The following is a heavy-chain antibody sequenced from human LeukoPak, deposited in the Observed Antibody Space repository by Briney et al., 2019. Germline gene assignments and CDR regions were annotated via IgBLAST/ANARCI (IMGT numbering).Heavy chain of an antibody. CDR3: AKHNLLGYCSGGSCYSGAFDI. Sequence: SGGPLRLSCAASGFTFSSHAMSWVRQAPGKGLEWVSAISGSGGTTYYADSVKGRFTISRDNSKNTLYLQMNSLRAEDTAVYYCAKHNLLGYCSGGSCYSGAFDIWGQGTMVTVSS. D-gene: IGHD2-15*01. J-gene: IGHJ3*02. CDR2: ISGSGGTT. CDR1: GFTFSSHA. V-gene: IGHV3-23*01.